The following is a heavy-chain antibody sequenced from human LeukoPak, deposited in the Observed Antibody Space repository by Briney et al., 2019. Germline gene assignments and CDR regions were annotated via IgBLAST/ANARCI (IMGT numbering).Heavy chain of an antibody. Sequence: SQTLSLTCTVSGGSISSGDYYWGWIRQHPGKGLEWIGYIYYSASPYYSGSANYNPSLKSRLTISVDTSKNQFSLKVRSVTAADTAVYYCARVMGATRGMDVWGQGTSVTVSS. CDR2: YIYYSASPYYSGSA. CDR1: GGSISSGDYY. D-gene: IGHD1-26*01. J-gene: IGHJ6*02. V-gene: IGHV4-39*07. CDR3: ARVMGATRGMDV.